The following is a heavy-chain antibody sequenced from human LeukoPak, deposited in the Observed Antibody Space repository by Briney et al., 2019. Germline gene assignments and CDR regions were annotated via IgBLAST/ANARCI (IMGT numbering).Heavy chain of an antibody. Sequence: SETLSLSCTVSGGSISSSSYYWGWIRQPPGKGLEWIGSIYYSGSTYYNPSLKSRVTISVDTSKNQFSLKLSSVTAADTAVYYCARDNPTYYDIYSPVVDWGQGTLVTVSS. CDR2: IYYSGST. D-gene: IGHD3-9*01. V-gene: IGHV4-39*07. CDR1: GGSISSSSYY. CDR3: ARDNPTYYDIYSPVVD. J-gene: IGHJ4*02.